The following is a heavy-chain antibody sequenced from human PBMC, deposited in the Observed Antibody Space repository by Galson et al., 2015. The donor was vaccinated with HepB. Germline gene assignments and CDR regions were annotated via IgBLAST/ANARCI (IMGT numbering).Heavy chain of an antibody. CDR2: ISYDGSNK. J-gene: IGHJ4*02. Sequence: LRLSCAASGFTFSSYAMHWVRQAPGKGLEWVAVISYDGSNKYYADSVKGRFTISRDNSKNTLYLQMNSLRAEDTAVYYCARGAARTYYFDYWGQGTLVTVSS. CDR1: GFTFSSYA. D-gene: IGHD6-6*01. V-gene: IGHV3-30-3*01. CDR3: ARGAARTYYFDY.